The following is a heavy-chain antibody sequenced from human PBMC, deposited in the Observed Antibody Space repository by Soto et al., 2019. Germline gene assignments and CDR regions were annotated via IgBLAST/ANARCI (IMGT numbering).Heavy chain of an antibody. Sequence: PGGSLRLSCAASGFTFSNAWMSWVRQAPGKGLEWVGRIKSKTDGGTTDYAAPVKGRFTISRDDSKNTLYLQMNSLKTEDTAVYYCTTALSSAGEEWELLDAFDIWGQGTMVTVSS. V-gene: IGHV3-15*01. CDR3: TTALSSAGEEWELLDAFDI. D-gene: IGHD1-26*01. CDR2: IKSKTDGGTT. CDR1: GFTFSNAW. J-gene: IGHJ3*02.